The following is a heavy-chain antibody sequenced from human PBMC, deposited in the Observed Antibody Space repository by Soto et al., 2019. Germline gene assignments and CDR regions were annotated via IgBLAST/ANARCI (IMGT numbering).Heavy chain of an antibody. V-gene: IGHV1-18*01. Sequence: QVSLVQSGPEVKKPGASVKLSCQTSGYTFSLYGINWLRQAPGQGPEWLGWISGNDGNTSYARNFQDRIKRTRDTSTNTMFMELANWRSDDTALDFWAKIIQTARAVGFWGQGSLVTVSS. J-gene: IGHJ4*02. CDR2: ISGNDGNT. CDR3: AKIIQTARAVGF. CDR1: GYTFSLYG. D-gene: IGHD6-6*01.